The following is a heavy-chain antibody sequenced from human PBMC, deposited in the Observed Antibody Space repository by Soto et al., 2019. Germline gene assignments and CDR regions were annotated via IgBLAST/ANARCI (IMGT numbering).Heavy chain of an antibody. J-gene: IGHJ4*02. CDR1: GGSISSSNW. D-gene: IGHD2-21*02. CDR2: INHSGST. CDR3: ARLTRY. V-gene: IGHV4-4*02. Sequence: QVQLQESGPGLVKPSGTLSLTCAVSGGSISSSNWLSWVLQPPGRGLEWIGEINHSGSTNYNPALKRRVSISVDKSKNQFSRKLSSVTAADTAVYYCARLTRYWGQGTLGNASS.